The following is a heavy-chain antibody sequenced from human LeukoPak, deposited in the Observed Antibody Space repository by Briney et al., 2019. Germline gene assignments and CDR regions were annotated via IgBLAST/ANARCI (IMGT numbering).Heavy chain of an antibody. J-gene: IGHJ4*02. V-gene: IGHV3-30*04. CDR2: ISYDGSNK. CDR1: GFTFSSYA. CDR3: AREEGIVVVPAAMDY. Sequence: PGRSLRLSCAASGFTFSSYAMHWVRQAPGKGLEWVAVISYDGSNKHYADSVKGRFTISRDNSKNTLYLQMNSLRAEDTAVYYCAREEGIVVVPAAMDYWGQGTLVTVSS. D-gene: IGHD2-2*01.